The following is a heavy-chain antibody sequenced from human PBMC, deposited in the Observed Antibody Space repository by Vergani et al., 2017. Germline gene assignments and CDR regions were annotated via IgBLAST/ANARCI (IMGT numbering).Heavy chain of an antibody. J-gene: IGHJ6*02. Sequence: QVQLQQWGAGLLKPSETLSLTCAVYGGSFSGYYWSWIRQPPGKGLEWIGEINHRGSTNYNPSLKSRVTISVDTSKNQFSLKLSSVTAADTAVYYCARGDRTSSSRATAYYYYYGMDVWGQGTTVTVSS. CDR2: INHRGST. CDR3: ARGDRTSSSRATAYYYYYGMDV. D-gene: IGHD6-6*01. CDR1: GGSFSGYY. V-gene: IGHV4-34*01.